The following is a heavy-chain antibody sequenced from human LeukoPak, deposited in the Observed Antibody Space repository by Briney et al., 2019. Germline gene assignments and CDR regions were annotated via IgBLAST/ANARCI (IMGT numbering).Heavy chain of an antibody. CDR2: IYPGDSDT. V-gene: IGHV5-51*01. Sequence: GVSLKISCKGSGYSFTSYWIGWVRQMPGKGLEWMGIIYPGDSDTRYSPSFQGQVTISADKSISTAYLQWSSLKASDTAMYYCARNLVAGGGYYYGMDVWGHGTTVTVSS. CDR1: GYSFTSYW. J-gene: IGHJ6*02. D-gene: IGHD6-6*01. CDR3: ARNLVAGGGYYYGMDV.